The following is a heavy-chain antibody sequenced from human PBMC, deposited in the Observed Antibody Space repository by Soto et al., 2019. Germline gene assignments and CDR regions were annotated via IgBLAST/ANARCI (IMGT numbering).Heavy chain of an antibody. Sequence: SVKVSCEPFGYTFTAYYIHWVRQAPGQGLECMGWVDPRSGATNYAQRFQGRVVMTRDTSVHKVYMELSGLTSDDTAIYYCATDDHGAYAFWRQGTLVTVSS. V-gene: IGHV1-2*02. J-gene: IGHJ4*01. D-gene: IGHD2-21*01. CDR1: GYTFTAYY. CDR2: VDPRSGAT. CDR3: ATDDHGAYAF.